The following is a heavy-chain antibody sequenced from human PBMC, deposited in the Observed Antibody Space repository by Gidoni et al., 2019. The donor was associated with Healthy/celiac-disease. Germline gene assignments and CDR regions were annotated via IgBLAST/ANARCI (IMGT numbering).Heavy chain of an antibody. V-gene: IGHV3-30*18. CDR3: AKDRGTIVVVPDAMGGPDY. D-gene: IGHD2-2*01. CDR2: RSYDGSNK. Sequence: QVQLVESGGGVVQLGRSLRLSCAASGFTFSSHGMHGVRQAPGKGLEWVAVRSYDGSNKYYADSVKGRFTISRDNSKNTLYLQMNSVGAEDTAVYYCAKDRGTIVVVPDAMGGPDYWGQGTLVTVSS. J-gene: IGHJ4*02. CDR1: GFTFSSHG.